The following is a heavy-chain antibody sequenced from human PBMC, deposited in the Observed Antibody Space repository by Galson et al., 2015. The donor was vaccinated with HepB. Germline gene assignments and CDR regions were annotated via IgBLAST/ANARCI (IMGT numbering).Heavy chain of an antibody. V-gene: IGHV3-9*01. Sequence: SLRLSCAASGFTFEDYAMHWVRQVPGKGLEWVSGISWNSDFTGYADSVRGRFTISRDNAKYFLYLQMNSLRPEDTALYYCAQDLTYYYGSGSYFVDMDVWGQGTTATVSS. CDR3: AQDLTYYYGSGSYFVDMDV. CDR2: ISWNSDFT. CDR1: GFTFEDYA. D-gene: IGHD3-10*01. J-gene: IGHJ6*02.